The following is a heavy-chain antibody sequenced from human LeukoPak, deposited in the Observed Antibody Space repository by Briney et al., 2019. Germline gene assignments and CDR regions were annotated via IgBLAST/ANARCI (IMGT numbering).Heavy chain of an antibody. CDR3: ARDLFAGSSGPMGDY. CDR2: ISSSSSYI. J-gene: IGHJ4*02. CDR1: GFTLSSYS. Sequence: KPGGSLRLSCAASGFTLSSYSMNWVRQAPGKGLEWVSSISSSSSYIYYADSVKGRFTISRDNAKNSLYLQMNSLRAEDTAVYYCARDLFAGSSGPMGDYWGQGTLVTVSS. V-gene: IGHV3-21*01. D-gene: IGHD6-19*01.